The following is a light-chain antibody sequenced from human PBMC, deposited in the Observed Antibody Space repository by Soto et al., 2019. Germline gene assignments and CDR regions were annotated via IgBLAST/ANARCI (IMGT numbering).Light chain of an antibody. CDR2: SNN. V-gene: IGLV1-44*01. Sequence: QSVLTQQPSAPGTPGQRVTFPCSGSSSTIGSNPVNWYQQLPGTAPKLPIYSNNQRPSGVPDRFSGSKSGTSASLAISGLQSEDEADYYCAAWDDSLNGYVFGTGTKLTVL. J-gene: IGLJ1*01. CDR1: SSTIGSNP. CDR3: AAWDDSLNGYV.